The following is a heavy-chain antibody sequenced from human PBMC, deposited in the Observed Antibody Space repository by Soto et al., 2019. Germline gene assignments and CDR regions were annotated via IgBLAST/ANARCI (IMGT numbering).Heavy chain of an antibody. CDR2: ISTYNGDT. Sequence: ASVKVSCKASGYTFTRSGISWVRQAPGQGLEWMGWISTYNGDTNYAQTFQGRVTMTTDTSTSTVHMEVRSLRSDDTAVYYCAREGVAPYYYYGMDVWGQGTPVTLSS. D-gene: IGHD5-12*01. J-gene: IGHJ6*02. V-gene: IGHV1-18*01. CDR1: GYTFTRSG. CDR3: AREGVAPYYYYGMDV.